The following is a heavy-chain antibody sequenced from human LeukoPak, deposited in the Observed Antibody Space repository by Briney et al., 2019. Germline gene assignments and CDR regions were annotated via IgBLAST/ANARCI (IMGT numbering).Heavy chain of an antibody. V-gene: IGHV3-23*01. Sequence: GGSLRLSCAASGLTFSSYSMSWVRRAPGKGLYWVSGISASGSSTYYADSVKGRFTISRDNSKNTLFLQMNSLRAEDTAVYYCALDTSAERGQQLANWGQGTLVTVSS. CDR1: GLTFSSYS. CDR3: ALDTSAERGQQLAN. D-gene: IGHD6-13*01. CDR2: ISASGSST. J-gene: IGHJ4*02.